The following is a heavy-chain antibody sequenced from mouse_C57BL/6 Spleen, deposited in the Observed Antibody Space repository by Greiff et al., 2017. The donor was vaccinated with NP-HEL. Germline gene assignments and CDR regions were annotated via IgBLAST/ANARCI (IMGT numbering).Heavy chain of an antibody. D-gene: IGHD2-5*01. J-gene: IGHJ2*01. CDR2: IYPGSGST. CDR3: AADYSNTEDYFDY. CDR1: GYTFTSYW. V-gene: IGHV1-55*01. Sequence: VQLQQPGAELVKPGASVKMSCKASGYTFTSYWITWVKQRPGQGLEWIGDIYPGSGSTNYNEKFKSKATLTVDTSSSTAYMQLSSLTSEDSAVYYCAADYSNTEDYFDYWGQGTTLTVSS.